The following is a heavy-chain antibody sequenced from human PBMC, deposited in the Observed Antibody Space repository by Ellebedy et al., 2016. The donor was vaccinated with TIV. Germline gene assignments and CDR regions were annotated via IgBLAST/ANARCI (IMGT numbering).Heavy chain of an antibody. D-gene: IGHD6-19*01. CDR3: AKAGNGWYEFDF. CDR1: GFTFDGYG. V-gene: IGHV3-23*01. CDR2: IGGRLQTT. Sequence: GEPLKISCVASGFTFDGYGMNWIRQAPGKGLEWVSHIGGRLQTTYYADSVNGRFTLSRDNSRNTIYLQMNSLRHDDTAVYYCAKAGNGWYEFDFWGQGTLVSVSS. J-gene: IGHJ4*02.